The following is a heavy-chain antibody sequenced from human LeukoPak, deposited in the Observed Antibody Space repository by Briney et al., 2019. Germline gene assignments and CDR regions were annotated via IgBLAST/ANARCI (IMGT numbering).Heavy chain of an antibody. D-gene: IGHD4-11*01. J-gene: IGHJ4*02. V-gene: IGHV5-51*01. CDR2: IYPGDSDT. Sequence: GESLKISCKGSGYSFTSYWIGWVRQMPGKGLEWMGIIYPGDSDTRYSPSFQGQVTISADKSISTAYLQWSSLKASDTAMYYRARRLRMTTVTKDYFDYWGQGTLVTVSS. CDR3: ARRLRMTTVTKDYFDY. CDR1: GYSFTSYW.